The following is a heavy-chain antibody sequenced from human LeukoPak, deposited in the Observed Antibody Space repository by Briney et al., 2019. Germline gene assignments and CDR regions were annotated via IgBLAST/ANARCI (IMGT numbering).Heavy chain of an antibody. CDR1: GLTFSSYG. Sequence: GGSLRLSCAASGLTFSSYGMHWVRQAPGKGLEWVAVIWYDGSNKYYADSVKGRFTISRDNSKNTLYLQMNSLRAEDTAVYYCARDGGVGGSYFEGAFDIWGQGTMVTVSS. J-gene: IGHJ3*02. CDR2: IWYDGSNK. D-gene: IGHD1-26*01. CDR3: ARDGGVGGSYFEGAFDI. V-gene: IGHV3-33*01.